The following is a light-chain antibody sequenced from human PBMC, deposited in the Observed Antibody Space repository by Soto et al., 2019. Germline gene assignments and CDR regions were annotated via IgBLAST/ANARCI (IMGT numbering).Light chain of an antibody. CDR1: QSVSSD. CDR2: DAS. Sequence: EIVMTQSPATLSVSPGERATLSCRASQSVSSDLAWYQQKPGQAPRLLIYDASTRATGIPVRLSGSGSGTEFTLTISSLQSEDFALYYCQQYNKWHPLTFGGGTKVEI. CDR3: QQYNKWHPLT. V-gene: IGKV3-15*01. J-gene: IGKJ4*01.